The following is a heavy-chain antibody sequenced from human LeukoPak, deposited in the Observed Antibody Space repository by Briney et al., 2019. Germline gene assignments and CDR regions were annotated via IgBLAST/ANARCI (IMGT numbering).Heavy chain of an antibody. J-gene: IGHJ4*02. CDR1: GFTFNSYA. Sequence: PGGSLRLSCAASGFTFNSYAFNWVRQAPGKGLEGVSYISSSSNVIYYTDSVKGRFTISRDNARNLLSLQMNSLRAEDTAVYYCAKEWGVDYGLRYWGQGTLVTVSS. V-gene: IGHV3-48*01. CDR3: AKEWGVDYGLRY. D-gene: IGHD4-17*01. CDR2: ISSSSNVI.